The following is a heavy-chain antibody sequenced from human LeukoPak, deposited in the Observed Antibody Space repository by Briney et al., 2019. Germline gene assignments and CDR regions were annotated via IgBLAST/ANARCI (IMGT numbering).Heavy chain of an antibody. CDR2: INHGGST. V-gene: IGHV4-34*01. CDR3: ASRYCTSPSCYLPFDP. CDR1: GGSFSGYL. D-gene: IGHD2-2*01. Sequence: PSETLSLTCTVYGGSFSGYLWSWIRQPPGKGLEGIGEINHGGSTRYNPSLMSRVTISVDTSKNQFSLKLSSVTAADSAVYYCASRYCTSPSCYLPFDPWGQGTLVTVSS. J-gene: IGHJ5*02.